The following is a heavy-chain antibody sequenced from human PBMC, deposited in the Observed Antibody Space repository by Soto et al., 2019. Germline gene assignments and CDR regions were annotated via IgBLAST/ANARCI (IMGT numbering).Heavy chain of an antibody. V-gene: IGHV3-7*04. CDR3: ARAIASETRY. CDR1: GFTFGTYW. J-gene: IGHJ4*02. D-gene: IGHD6-13*01. Sequence: EVQLVESGGGLVQPGGSLRLSCAASGFTFGTYWMHWVRQAPGKGLEWVANIDQDGNKKFYVDSVKGRFTISRDNAKNSLYLQMNSLRAEDTAVYYCARAIASETRYWGQGTLVTVSS. CDR2: IDQDGNKK.